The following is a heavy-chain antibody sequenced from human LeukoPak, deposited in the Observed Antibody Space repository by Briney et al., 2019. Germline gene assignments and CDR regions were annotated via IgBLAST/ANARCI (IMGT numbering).Heavy chain of an antibody. V-gene: IGHV3-30*02. D-gene: IGHD6-19*01. CDR3: AKLSAVAGTVGY. J-gene: IGHJ4*02. Sequence: GGSLRLSCAASGFTFSSYGMHWVRQAPGKGLEWVAVIWYDGSNKYYADSVKGRFTISRDNSKNTLYLQMNSLRAEDTAVYYCAKLSAVAGTVGYWGQGTLVTVSS. CDR1: GFTFSSYG. CDR2: IWYDGSNK.